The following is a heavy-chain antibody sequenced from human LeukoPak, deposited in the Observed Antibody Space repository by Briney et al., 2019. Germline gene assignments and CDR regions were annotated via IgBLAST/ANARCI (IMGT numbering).Heavy chain of an antibody. J-gene: IGHJ4*02. CDR3: AKDQVRHYYDSSGYSPLFDY. V-gene: IGHV3-23*01. Sequence: GGSLRLPCAASGFTFSSYAMSWVRQAPGKGLEWVSAISGSGGSTYYADSVKGRFTVSRDNSKNTLYLQMNSLRAEDTAVYYCAKDQVRHYYDSSGYSPLFDYWGQGTLVTVSS. CDR2: ISGSGGST. CDR1: GFTFSSYA. D-gene: IGHD3-22*01.